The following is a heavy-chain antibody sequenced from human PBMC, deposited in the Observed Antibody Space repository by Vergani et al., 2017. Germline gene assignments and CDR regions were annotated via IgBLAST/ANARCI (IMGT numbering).Heavy chain of an antibody. D-gene: IGHD3-10*01. CDR1: GFTFSSYS. V-gene: IGHV3-21*01. Sequence: EVQLVESGGGLVKRGGSLRLSCAASGFTFSSYSMNWVRQAPGKGLEWVSSISSSSSYIHYSDSLKGRFTIARDNAKSSLYLQMNSLRAEDPGVYYCAGDRYYLGSGSYPYFYYYGLDVWGQGTVVTVSS. J-gene: IGHJ6*02. CDR3: AGDRYYLGSGSYPYFYYYGLDV. CDR2: ISSSSSYI.